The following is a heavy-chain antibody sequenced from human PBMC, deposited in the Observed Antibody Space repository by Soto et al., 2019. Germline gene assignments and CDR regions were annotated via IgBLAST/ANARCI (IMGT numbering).Heavy chain of an antibody. J-gene: IGHJ4*02. V-gene: IGHV1-18*01. CDR1: AYTFTNYG. CDR2: ISIYNGKR. CDR3: AIYHLELFRFDY. D-gene: IGHD2-2*01. Sequence: ASVKVSCKASAYTFTNYGISWVRQAPGQGLEWMGWISIYNGKRNYVQKVQGRVTMTTDTSTNTAYMELMSLRSDDTAVYFCAIYHLELFRFDYWGQGTLVTVSS.